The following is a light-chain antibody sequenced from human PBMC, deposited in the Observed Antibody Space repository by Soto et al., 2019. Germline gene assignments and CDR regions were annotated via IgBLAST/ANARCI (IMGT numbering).Light chain of an antibody. CDR3: PQSYSPPLT. V-gene: IGKV1-39*01. CDR2: AAS. CDR1: QSISSY. J-gene: IGKJ3*01. Sequence: DIQMTQSPSSLSASVGDRVTITCRASQSISSYLNWYQQKPGKAPKLLIYAASSLQSGVPSRFSGSGSGTDFTLTISSLQPEDFATYYCPQSYSPPLTSGPGTKVDIK.